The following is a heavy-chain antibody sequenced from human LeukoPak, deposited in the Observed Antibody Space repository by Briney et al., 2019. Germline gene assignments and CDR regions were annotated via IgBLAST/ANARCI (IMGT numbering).Heavy chain of an antibody. CDR2: INHSGST. J-gene: IGHJ6*04. CDR1: GGSFSGYY. D-gene: IGHD6-13*01. Sequence: SETLSLTCAVYGGSFSGYYWSWIRQPPGKGLEWIGEINHSGSTNYNPSLKSRVTISVDTSKNQFSLKLSSVTAADTAVYYCAGERIAAAGRLIYYGMDVWGKGTMVTVSS. V-gene: IGHV4-34*01. CDR3: AGERIAAAGRLIYYGMDV.